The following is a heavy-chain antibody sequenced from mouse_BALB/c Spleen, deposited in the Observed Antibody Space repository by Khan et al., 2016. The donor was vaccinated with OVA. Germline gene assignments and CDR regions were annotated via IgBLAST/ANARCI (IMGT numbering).Heavy chain of an antibody. V-gene: IGHV2-6-7*01. CDR3: ARAYYGNYRDAMDY. D-gene: IGHD2-10*01. Sequence: QVQLKQSGPGLVAPSQSLSITCTVSGFSLTGYGVNWVRQPPGKGLEWLGMIWGDGSTDYNSALKSRLNLSKDNSKSQVFLKMNSLQTDDTARYYGARAYYGNYRDAMDYWGHGTSVTVSS. CDR1: GFSLTGYG. J-gene: IGHJ4*01. CDR2: IWGDGST.